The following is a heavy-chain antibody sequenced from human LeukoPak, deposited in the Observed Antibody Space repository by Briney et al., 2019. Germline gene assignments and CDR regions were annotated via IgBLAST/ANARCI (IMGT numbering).Heavy chain of an antibody. Sequence: SGGSTYYADSVKGRFTISRDNSKNTLYLQMNSLRAEDTAVYYCAKSLDYYDSSGYYPLFVYWGQGTLVTVSS. V-gene: IGHV3-23*01. CDR3: AKSLDYYDSSGYYPLFVY. J-gene: IGHJ4*02. CDR2: SGGST. D-gene: IGHD3-22*01.